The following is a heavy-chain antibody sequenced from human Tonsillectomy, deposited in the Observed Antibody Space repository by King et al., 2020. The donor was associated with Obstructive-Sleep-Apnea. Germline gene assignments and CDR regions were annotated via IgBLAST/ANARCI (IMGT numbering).Heavy chain of an antibody. Sequence: QLVQSGGGVVQPGRSLRLSCAASGFTFSSYAMHWVRQAPGKGLEWVAVISYDGSNKYYADSVKGRFTISRDNSKNTLYLQMNSLRAEDTAVYYCARAVTRAGSLSPAAAYYYYYGMDVWGQGTTVTVSS. CDR3: ARAVTRAGSLSPAAAYYYYYGMDV. J-gene: IGHJ6*02. V-gene: IGHV3-30-3*01. CDR2: ISYDGSNK. CDR1: GFTFSSYA. D-gene: IGHD2-2*01.